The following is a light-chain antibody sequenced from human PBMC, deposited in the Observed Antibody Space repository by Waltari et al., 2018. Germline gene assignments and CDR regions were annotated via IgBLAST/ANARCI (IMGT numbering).Light chain of an antibody. Sequence: DIVLTQSPGTLPLSPGYRAPLPCSADQSLDVAYLAWYQHKSGQAPRLLVYGAYYRAAAIPERFSGSRSGTDFTLTINRLEPDDFAVYYCQQYHTPPATFGQGTKLEIK. J-gene: IGKJ2*01. CDR1: QSLDVAY. V-gene: IGKV3-20*01. CDR2: GAY. CDR3: QQYHTPPAT.